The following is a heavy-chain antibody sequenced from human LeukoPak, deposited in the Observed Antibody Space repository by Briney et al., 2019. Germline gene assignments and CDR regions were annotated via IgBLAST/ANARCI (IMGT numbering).Heavy chain of an antibody. CDR3: AEELQTYDFWSGSVDY. V-gene: IGHV3-30*02. J-gene: IGHJ4*02. D-gene: IGHD3-3*01. CDR2: IRYDGSNK. Sequence: QPGGSLRLPCAASGFTFSSYGMHWLRQAPGKGLEWVAFIRYDGSNKYYADSVKGRFTISRDNSKNTLYLQMKSLRAEDTAVYYCAEELQTYDFWSGSVDYWGQGTLVTVSS. CDR1: GFTFSSYG.